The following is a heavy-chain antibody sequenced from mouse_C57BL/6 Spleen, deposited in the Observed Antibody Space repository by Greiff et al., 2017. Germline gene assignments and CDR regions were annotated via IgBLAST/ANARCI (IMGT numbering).Heavy chain of an antibody. D-gene: IGHD1-1*01. CDR2: INPSSGYT. CDR3: ARWDYYGSSYAMDY. CDR1: GYTFTSYT. V-gene: IGHV1-4*01. J-gene: IGHJ4*01. Sequence: VKLMESGAELARPGASVKMSCKASGYTFTSYTMHWVKQRPGQGLEWIGYINPSSGYTKYNQKFKDKATLTADKSSSTAYMQLSSLTSEDSAVYYCARWDYYGSSYAMDYWGQGTSVTVSS.